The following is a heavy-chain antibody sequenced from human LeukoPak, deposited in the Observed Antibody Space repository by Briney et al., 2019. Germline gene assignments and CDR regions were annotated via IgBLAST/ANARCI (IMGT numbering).Heavy chain of an antibody. Sequence: SETLSLTYTVSGGSISSYYWSWIRQPPGKGLEWIGYIYYSGSTNYNPSLKSRVTISVDTSKNQFSLKLSSVTAADTAVYYCARARGDSIAAAAPNLDYWGQGTLVTVSS. CDR3: ARARGDSIAAAAPNLDY. J-gene: IGHJ4*02. CDR2: IYYSGST. V-gene: IGHV4-59*01. CDR1: GGSISSYY. D-gene: IGHD6-13*01.